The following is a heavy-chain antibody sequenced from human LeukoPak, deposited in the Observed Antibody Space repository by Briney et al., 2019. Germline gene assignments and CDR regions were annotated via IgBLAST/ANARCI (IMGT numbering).Heavy chain of an antibody. D-gene: IGHD5-12*01. CDR3: ARDMGRYSGYDYDY. Sequence: GASVKVSCKTSGYTFTDYYLHWVRQAPGQGLEWVGWIHPNTGATHHAQKFQGRLTMTRDTSISTVYMELTRLRSDDTAVYYCARDMGRYSGYDYDYWGQGTLVTVSS. CDR2: IHPNTGAT. V-gene: IGHV1-2*02. J-gene: IGHJ4*02. CDR1: GYTFTDYY.